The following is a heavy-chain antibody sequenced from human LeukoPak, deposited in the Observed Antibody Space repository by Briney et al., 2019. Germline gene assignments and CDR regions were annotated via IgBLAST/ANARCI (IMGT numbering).Heavy chain of an antibody. J-gene: IGHJ4*02. CDR2: ISGSGDTT. Sequence: PGGSLRLSCAASGFTFSSYAMNWVRQAPGKGLEWVSFISGSGDTTYYADSVKGRFTISRDSSKNTLYLQMNSLRADDTAVYYCVRDLPENSGWYAAYWGQGTLVTVSS. CDR3: VRDLPENSGWYAAY. D-gene: IGHD6-19*01. V-gene: IGHV3-23*01. CDR1: GFTFSSYA.